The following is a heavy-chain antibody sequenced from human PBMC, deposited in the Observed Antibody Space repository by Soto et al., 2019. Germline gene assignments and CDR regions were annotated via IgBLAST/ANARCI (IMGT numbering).Heavy chain of an antibody. CDR2: ISYDGSNK. CDR3: ARDRGYCSGGSCHHGYYYYYGMDV. CDR1: GFTFSSYA. D-gene: IGHD2-15*01. Sequence: LRLSCAASGFTFSSYAMHWVRQAPGKGLEWVAVISYDGSNKYYADSVKGRCTISRDNSKNTLYLQMNSLRAEDTAVYYCARDRGYCSGGSCHHGYYYYYGMDVWGQGTTVTVSS. J-gene: IGHJ6*02. V-gene: IGHV3-30-3*01.